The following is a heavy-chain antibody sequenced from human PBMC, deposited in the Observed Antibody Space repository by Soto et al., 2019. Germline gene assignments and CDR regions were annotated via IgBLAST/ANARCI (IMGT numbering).Heavy chain of an antibody. Sequence: GGSLRLSCAASGFTFSSYAMSWVRQAPGKGLEWVSAISDSGGSTYYADSVKGRFTISRDNSKKTLYLQMNSLRAEDTAVYYCANGHGDSTFDYWGQGTLVTVSS. CDR2: ISDSGGST. V-gene: IGHV3-23*01. CDR3: ANGHGDSTFDY. CDR1: GFTFSSYA. J-gene: IGHJ4*02. D-gene: IGHD4-17*01.